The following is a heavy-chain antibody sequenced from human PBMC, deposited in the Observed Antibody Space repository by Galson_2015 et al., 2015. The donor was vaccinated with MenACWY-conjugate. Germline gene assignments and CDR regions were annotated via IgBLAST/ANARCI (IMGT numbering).Heavy chain of an antibody. CDR3: ARHDRTAPARSGAFDI. V-gene: IGHV4-39*01. Sequence: ATLSLTCTVSGGSISSSSYYWDWIRQPPGRGLEWIGTIYYSGSTYYNSSLKSRVTIFVDTSQNQFSLNLSSVTAADTAMYYCARHDRTAPARSGAFDIWGRGTMVTVSS. D-gene: IGHD2-2*01. J-gene: IGHJ3*02. CDR1: GGSISSSSYY. CDR2: IYYSGST.